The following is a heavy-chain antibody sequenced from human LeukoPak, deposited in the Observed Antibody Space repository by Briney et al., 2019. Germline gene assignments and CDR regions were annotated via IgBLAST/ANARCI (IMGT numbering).Heavy chain of an antibody. Sequence: SETLSLTCTVSGGSISSGGYYWSWIRQHPGKGLEWIGYIYYSGSTYYNPSLKSRVTISVDTSKNQFSLKLSSVTAADTAAYYCARAPIGVRGVRFDYWGQGTLVTVSS. D-gene: IGHD3-10*01. CDR2: IYYSGST. J-gene: IGHJ4*02. CDR3: ARAPIGVRGVRFDY. CDR1: GGSISSGGYY. V-gene: IGHV4-31*03.